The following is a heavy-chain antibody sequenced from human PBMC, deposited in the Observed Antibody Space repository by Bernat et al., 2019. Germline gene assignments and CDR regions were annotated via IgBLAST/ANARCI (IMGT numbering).Heavy chain of an antibody. D-gene: IGHD4-17*01. CDR2: ISSSSSYI. Sequence: EVQLVESGGGLVKPGGSLRLSCAASGFTFSSYSMNWVRQAPGKGLEWVSSISSSSSYIYYADSVKGRFTISRDNAKNSLYLQMNSLRAEDTAVYYCARGSEDYGDPYYYYGMDVWGQGTTVTVSS. J-gene: IGHJ6*02. CDR1: GFTFSSYS. V-gene: IGHV3-21*04. CDR3: ARGSEDYGDPYYYYGMDV.